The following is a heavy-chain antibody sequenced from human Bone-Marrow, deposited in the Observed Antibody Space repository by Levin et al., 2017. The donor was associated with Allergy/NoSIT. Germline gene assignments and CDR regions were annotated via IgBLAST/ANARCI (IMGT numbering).Heavy chain of an antibody. CDR2: ISGHGDTT. Sequence: PGGSLRLSCAASGFTFSIFAVSWVRQAPGKGLEWVSVISGHGDTTYYADSVRGRFTISRDNSRNTLYLQMHSLRAEDTAVYYCARSFTDYNYYYYYMDVWGKGTTVTVSS. J-gene: IGHJ6*03. D-gene: IGHD5-24*01. CDR1: GFTFSIFA. V-gene: IGHV3-23*01. CDR3: ARSFTDYNYYYYYMDV.